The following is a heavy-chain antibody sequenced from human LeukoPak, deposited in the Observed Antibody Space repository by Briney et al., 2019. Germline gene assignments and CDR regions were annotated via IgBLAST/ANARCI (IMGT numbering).Heavy chain of an antibody. CDR2: ISNNGDTT. Sequence: GGSLRLSCAASGFTFTNYVLNWVRQAPGKGLEWVSSISNNGDTTHYVDSVTGRFAISRDNSKNTLFLQMNSLRAEDTAVYHCVKVSNSDWNMFFDYWGQGTLVTVSS. CDR1: GFTFTNYV. V-gene: IGHV3-23*01. D-gene: IGHD1/OR15-1a*01. J-gene: IGHJ4*02. CDR3: VKVSNSDWNMFFDY.